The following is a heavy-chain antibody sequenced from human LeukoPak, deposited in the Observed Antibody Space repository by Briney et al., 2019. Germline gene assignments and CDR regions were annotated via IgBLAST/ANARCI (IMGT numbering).Heavy chain of an antibody. D-gene: IGHD3-22*01. CDR2: INWNGGST. CDR3: AKSPSLFLNWFDP. CDR1: GFTFDDYG. V-gene: IGHV3-20*04. J-gene: IGHJ5*02. Sequence: GGSLRLSCAASGFTFDDYGMSWVRQAPGKGLEWVSGINWNGGSTGYADSVKGRFTISRDNAKNSLYLQMNSLRAEDTAVYYCAKSPSLFLNWFDPWGQGTLVTVSS.